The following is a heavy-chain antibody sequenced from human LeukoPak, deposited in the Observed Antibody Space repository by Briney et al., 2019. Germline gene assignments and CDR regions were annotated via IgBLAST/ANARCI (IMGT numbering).Heavy chain of an antibody. J-gene: IGHJ4*02. Sequence: ASVKVSCKASGYTFTSYDINWVRQATGQGLEWMGWMNPNSGNTGYAQKFQGRVTMTRNTSISTAYMELSSLRSEDTAVYYCARDGDYYGSGSYYFDYWGQGTLVTVSS. D-gene: IGHD3-10*01. CDR2: MNPNSGNT. CDR1: GYTFTSYD. V-gene: IGHV1-8*01. CDR3: ARDGDYYGSGSYYFDY.